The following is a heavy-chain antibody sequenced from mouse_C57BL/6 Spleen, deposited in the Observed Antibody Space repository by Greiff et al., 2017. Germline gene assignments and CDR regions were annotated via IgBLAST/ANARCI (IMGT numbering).Heavy chain of an antibody. Sequence: QVQLQQPGAELVMPGASVKLSCKASGYTFTSYWMHWLKQRPGQGLEWIGEIDPSDSYTNYNQKFKGKSTLTVDKSSSTAYMQLSSLTSEDSAVYYCARRGYGYDGYYAMDYWGQGTSVTVSS. V-gene: IGHV1-69*01. J-gene: IGHJ4*01. CDR2: IDPSDSYT. D-gene: IGHD2-2*01. CDR1: GYTFTSYW. CDR3: ARRGYGYDGYYAMDY.